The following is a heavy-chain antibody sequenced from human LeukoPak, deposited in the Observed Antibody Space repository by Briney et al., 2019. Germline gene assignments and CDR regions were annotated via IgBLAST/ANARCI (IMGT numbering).Heavy chain of an antibody. CDR1: GFTFGSYG. CDR3: ARVVDHDYGDYYLDY. V-gene: IGHV3-21*04. J-gene: IGHJ4*02. Sequence: GGSLRLSCAASGFTFGSYGMHWVRQAPGKGLEWVSSISSSSYIYYADSVKGRLTISRDNSKNTLYLQMNSLRAEDTAVYYCARVVDHDYGDYYLDYWGQGTLVTVSS. D-gene: IGHD4-17*01. CDR2: ISSSSYI.